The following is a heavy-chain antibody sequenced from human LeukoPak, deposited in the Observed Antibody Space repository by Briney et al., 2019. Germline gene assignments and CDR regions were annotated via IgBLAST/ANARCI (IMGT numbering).Heavy chain of an antibody. J-gene: IGHJ4*02. V-gene: IGHV3-23*01. Sequence: GGYLRLYCAASGFTFSSYAMSWLRQAPGKGLEWVTSISGSGGSTYYADSVKGRFTISRDNSKNTLYVQMDSLRAYDTAVYSCAIGLQWELPLDSWGQGTLVTVSS. D-gene: IGHD1-26*01. CDR1: GFTFSSYA. CDR2: ISGSGGST. CDR3: AIGLQWELPLDS.